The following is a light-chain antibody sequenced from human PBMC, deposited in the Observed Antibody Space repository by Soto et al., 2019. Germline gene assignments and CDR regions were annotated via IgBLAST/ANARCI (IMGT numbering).Light chain of an antibody. CDR3: QSYDSSLSGV. Sequence: QSVLTQPPSVSGAPWQRVTISCTVSSSNIGAGYDVHWYQQLPGTAPKLLIYGNSNRPSGVPDRFSGSKSGTSASLAITGLQAEDEADYYYQSYDSSLSGVFGGGTKLTVL. CDR1: SSNIGAGYD. V-gene: IGLV1-40*01. J-gene: IGLJ3*02. CDR2: GNS.